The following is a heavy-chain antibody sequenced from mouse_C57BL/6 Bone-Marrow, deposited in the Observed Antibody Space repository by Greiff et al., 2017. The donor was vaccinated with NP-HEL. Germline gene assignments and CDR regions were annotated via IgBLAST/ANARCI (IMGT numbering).Heavy chain of an antibody. V-gene: IGHV5-12*01. J-gene: IGHJ3*01. CDR1: GFTFSDYY. D-gene: IGHD1-1*01. Sequence: DVMLVESGGGLVQPGGSLKLSCAASGFTFSDYYMYWVRQTPEKRLEWVAYISNGGGSTYYPDTVKGRFTISRDNAKNTLYLQMSRLKSEDTAMYYCARPLHYYGFRFAYWGQGTLVTVSA. CDR2: ISNGGGST. CDR3: ARPLHYYGFRFAY.